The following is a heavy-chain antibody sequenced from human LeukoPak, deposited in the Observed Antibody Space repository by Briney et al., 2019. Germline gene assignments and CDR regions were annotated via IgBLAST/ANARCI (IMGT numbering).Heavy chain of an antibody. J-gene: IGHJ4*02. D-gene: IGHD2-15*01. V-gene: IGHV3-23*01. CDR3: AKSLRYCSGGSCYGGFDY. CDR1: GFTFSSYA. CDR2: ISGSGGST. Sequence: GGSLRLSCAASGFTFSSYAMSWVRQAPGKGLEWVSAISGSGGSTYYADSVKGRFTISRDNSKNTLYLQMNSLRAEDTAVYYCAKSLRYCSGGSCYGGFDYWGQGTPVTVSS.